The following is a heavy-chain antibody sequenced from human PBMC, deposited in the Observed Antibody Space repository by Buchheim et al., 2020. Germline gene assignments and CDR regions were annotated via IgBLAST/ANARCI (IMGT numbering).Heavy chain of an antibody. V-gene: IGHV4-34*02. D-gene: IGHD2/OR15-2a*01. CDR3: ARGRNYLVKVPGDRGPTFDF. CDR2: INDNGFT. Sequence: QVQLQQWGAGLLKPSETLSLTGAIYGGSSSGFFWSWIRQPPGKGPEWIGEINDNGFTNYNPSLKSRVSISLDTSKKQFSLKVNSVTAADSALYYCARGRNYLVKVPGDRGPTFDFWGQGIL. J-gene: IGHJ4*03. CDR1: GGSSSGFF.